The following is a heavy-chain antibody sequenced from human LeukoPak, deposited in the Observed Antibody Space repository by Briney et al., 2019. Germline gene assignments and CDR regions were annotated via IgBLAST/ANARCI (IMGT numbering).Heavy chain of an antibody. V-gene: IGHV3-7*01. D-gene: IGHD6-19*01. CDR3: ARQDSSGFFYYYYYMDV. CDR1: GFTFSSYW. J-gene: IGHJ6*03. Sequence: GGSLRLSCAASGFTFSSYWMSWVRQAPGKGLEWVANIKQDGSEKYYVDSVKGRFTISRDNAKNSLYLQMNSLRAEDTAVYYCARQDSSGFFYYYYYMDVWGKGTTVTVSS. CDR2: IKQDGSEK.